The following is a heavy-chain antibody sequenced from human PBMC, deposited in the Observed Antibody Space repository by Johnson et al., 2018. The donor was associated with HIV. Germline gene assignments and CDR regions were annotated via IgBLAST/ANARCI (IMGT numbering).Heavy chain of an antibody. J-gene: IGHJ3*01. CDR3: ARDFGLGELSYETVDAFDF. D-gene: IGHD3-16*02. Sequence: QEKLVESGGGLVQPVRSLRLSCAASGFTFSSYAMHWVRQPPGKGLEWVAVISYGGNKQYYVDSVEGRFTISRDNSKDTLYLQMNNLTTEDTAVYSCARDFGLGELSYETVDAFDFWGPGTLVTVSS. V-gene: IGHV3-30-3*01. CDR1: GFTFSSYA. CDR2: ISYGGNKQ.